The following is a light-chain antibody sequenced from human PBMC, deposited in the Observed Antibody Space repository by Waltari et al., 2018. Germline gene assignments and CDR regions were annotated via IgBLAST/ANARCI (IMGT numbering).Light chain of an antibody. Sequence: DIQMTQSPSTLSASVGDRVTITCRASQNISPWLAWHQQKPGKAPRLLIYKTSSLESGVPSRFIGGGSGTEFTLTISCLQPDDFATYYCQHYKTSFRTFGQGTRVEV. CDR3: QHYKTSFRT. CDR1: QNISPW. V-gene: IGKV1-5*03. J-gene: IGKJ1*01. CDR2: KTS.